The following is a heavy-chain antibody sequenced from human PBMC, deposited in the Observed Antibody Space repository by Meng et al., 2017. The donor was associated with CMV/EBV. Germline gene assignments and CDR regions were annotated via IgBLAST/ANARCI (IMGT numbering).Heavy chain of an antibody. D-gene: IGHD6-6*01. CDR2: MNPNSGNT. V-gene: IGHV1-8*01. Sequence: ASVKVSCKASGYTFTSYDIHWVRQATGQGLEWMGWMNPNSGNTGYAQKFQGRVTMTRNTSISTAYMELSSLRSEDTAVYYCARRSSIAARLSRPNYYYGMDVWGQGTTVTVSS. CDR1: GYTFTSYD. J-gene: IGHJ6*02. CDR3: ARRSSIAARLSRPNYYYGMDV.